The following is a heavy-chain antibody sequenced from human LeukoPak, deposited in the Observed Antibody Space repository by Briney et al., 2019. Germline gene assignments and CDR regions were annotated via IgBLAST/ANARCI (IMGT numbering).Heavy chain of an antibody. CDR1: GFTFSSYV. CDR3: VTSKGAGYFDY. Sequence: GGSLRLSCAASGFTFSSYVMHWVRQAPGKGLEWVAIISYDGSNEYYADSVKGRFTISRDNSKNTLYLQMNTLRTDDTAVYYCVTSKGAGYFDYWGQGTLVTVSS. V-gene: IGHV3-30*04. CDR2: ISYDGSNE. J-gene: IGHJ4*02. D-gene: IGHD6-19*01.